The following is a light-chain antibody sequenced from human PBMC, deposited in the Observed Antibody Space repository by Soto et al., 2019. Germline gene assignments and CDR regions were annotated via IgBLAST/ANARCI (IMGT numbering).Light chain of an antibody. V-gene: IGKV3-15*01. CDR1: QSVSSN. Sequence: EIVMPQSPATLSVSPGERATISCRASQSVSSNLAWYQQKPGQAPRLLIYGASTRATGIPARFSGSGSGTEFTLTISSLQSEDFAVYYCQQYNNWWTFGQGTKVEIK. CDR2: GAS. J-gene: IGKJ1*01. CDR3: QQYNNWWT.